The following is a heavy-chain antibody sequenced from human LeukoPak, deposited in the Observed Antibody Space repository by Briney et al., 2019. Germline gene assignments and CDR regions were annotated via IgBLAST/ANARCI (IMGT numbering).Heavy chain of an antibody. D-gene: IGHD4-23*01. CDR1: GGSFSGYY. Sequence: SETLSLTCAVYGGSFSGYYWSWIRQPPGKGLEWIGEINHSGSTNYNPSLKSRVTISVDTSKNQFSLKLSSVTAADTAVYYCARLSTPGSYWGQGTLVTVSS. V-gene: IGHV4-34*01. CDR2: INHSGST. CDR3: ARLSTPGSY. J-gene: IGHJ4*02.